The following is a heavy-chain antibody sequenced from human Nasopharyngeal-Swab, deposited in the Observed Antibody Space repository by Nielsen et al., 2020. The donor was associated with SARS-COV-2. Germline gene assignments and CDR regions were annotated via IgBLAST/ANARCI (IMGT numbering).Heavy chain of an antibody. J-gene: IGHJ6*02. CDR3: ARDHWRRATGFYYYGMDV. V-gene: IGHV1-69*05. CDR2: IIPTFGTA. Sequence: SVKVSCKASGGTFSSYAISWVRQAPGQGLAWLGGIIPTFGTANYAQKFQGRVTITTDESTSTAYMELSSLRSEDTAVYYCARDHWRRATGFYYYGMDVWGQGTTVTVSS. D-gene: IGHD1-26*01. CDR1: GGTFSSYA.